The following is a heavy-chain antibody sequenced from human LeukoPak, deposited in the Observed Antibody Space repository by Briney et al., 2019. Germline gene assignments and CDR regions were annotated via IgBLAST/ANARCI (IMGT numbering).Heavy chain of an antibody. Sequence: GGSLRLSCAASGFTFSSYAMSWVRQAPGKGLEWVSAISGSGGSTYYADSVKGRFTISRDNSKNTLYLQMNSLRTEDTAVYYCANSIVPAAILYFDYWGQGTLVTVSS. J-gene: IGHJ4*02. CDR3: ANSIVPAAILYFDY. CDR2: ISGSGGST. D-gene: IGHD2-2*01. CDR1: GFTFSSYA. V-gene: IGHV3-23*01.